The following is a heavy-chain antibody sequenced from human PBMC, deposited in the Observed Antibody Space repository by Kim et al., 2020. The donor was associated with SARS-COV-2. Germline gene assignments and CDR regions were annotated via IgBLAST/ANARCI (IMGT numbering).Heavy chain of an antibody. Sequence: NPSLKSRVTRSVDTSKNQVSLKLSSVTAADTAVYYCARDLGIAAGYYFDYWGQGTLVTVSS. CDR3: ARDLGIAAGYYFDY. D-gene: IGHD6-13*01. V-gene: IGHV4-59*01. J-gene: IGHJ4*02.